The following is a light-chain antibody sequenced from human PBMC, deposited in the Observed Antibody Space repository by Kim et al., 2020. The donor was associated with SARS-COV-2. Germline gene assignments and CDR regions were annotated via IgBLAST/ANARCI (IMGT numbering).Light chain of an antibody. CDR1: PGISSY. CDR2: ASS. CDR3: QQYYSYPSIT. Sequence: STGDSVTITCRASPGISSYLSWYQQKPGTAPKLLLYASSTLQGGLPSRFSGSGSGTDFTLTISCLQSEDFATYYCQQYYSYPSITFGQGTRLEIK. J-gene: IGKJ5*01. V-gene: IGKV1-8*01.